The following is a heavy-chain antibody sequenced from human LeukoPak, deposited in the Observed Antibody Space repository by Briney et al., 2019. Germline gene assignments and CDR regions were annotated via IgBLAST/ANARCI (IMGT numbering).Heavy chain of an antibody. J-gene: IGHJ4*02. D-gene: IGHD5-24*01. V-gene: IGHV1-69*05. CDR1: GGTFSSYA. Sequence: PEASVKVSCKASGGTFSSYAISWVRQAPGQGLEWMGGIIPIFGTANYAQKFQGRVTITTDESTSTAYMELSSLRSEDTAVYYCASGDGYNYLGDYWGQGTLVTVSS. CDR2: IIPIFGTA. CDR3: ASGDGYNYLGDY.